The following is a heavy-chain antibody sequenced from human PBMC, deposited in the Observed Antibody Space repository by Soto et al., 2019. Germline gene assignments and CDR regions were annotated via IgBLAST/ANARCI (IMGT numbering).Heavy chain of an antibody. CDR2: IYYSGTT. V-gene: IGHV4-61*03. Sequence: SETLSLTCSVSGGSVSSAGSFWSWIRQPPGKGLECSGYIYYSGTTNYNPSLKSRVLISVDRSKSHFSLKVTSVTAADTAVYYCARVSIADDAFDIWGPGTLVTVSS. CDR1: GGSVSSAGSF. J-gene: IGHJ3*02. D-gene: IGHD6-6*01. CDR3: ARVSIADDAFDI.